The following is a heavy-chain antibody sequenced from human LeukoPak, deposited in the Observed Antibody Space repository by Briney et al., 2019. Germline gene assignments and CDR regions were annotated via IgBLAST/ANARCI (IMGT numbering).Heavy chain of an antibody. CDR3: ARESRYSYGYDLDP. D-gene: IGHD5-18*01. CDR2: ISSSGSTI. J-gene: IGHJ5*02. V-gene: IGHV3-11*04. Sequence: GGSLRLSCAASGFTFSDYYMSWIRQSPGKGLEWVSYISSSGSTIYYADSVKGRFTISRGNAKNSLYLQMNSLRAEDTAVYYCARESRYSYGYDLDPWGQGTLVTVSS. CDR1: GFTFSDYY.